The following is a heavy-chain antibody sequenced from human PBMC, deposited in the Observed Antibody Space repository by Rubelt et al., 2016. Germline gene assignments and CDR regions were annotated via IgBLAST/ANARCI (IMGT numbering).Heavy chain of an antibody. Sequence: QVQLQESGPGLVKPSETLSLTCTVSGGSISTYYWSWIRQPPGKGLEWIGYIYYSGSTNYNPSLKSRVTISVDTSNNQFSLNLRSVTAADTAVYYCARDLVGTGVGWIDPWGQGTLVTVSS. CDR1: GGSISTYY. CDR2: IYYSGST. V-gene: IGHV4-59*01. CDR3: ARDLVGTGVGWIDP. J-gene: IGHJ5*02. D-gene: IGHD6-13*01.